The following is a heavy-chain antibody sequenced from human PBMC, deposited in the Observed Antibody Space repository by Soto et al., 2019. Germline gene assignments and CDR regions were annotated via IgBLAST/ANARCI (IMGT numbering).Heavy chain of an antibody. D-gene: IGHD3-3*01. Sequence: QVQLQESGPGLVKPSETLSLTCTVSGGSISSYYWSWIRQPAGKGLEWIGRIYTSGSTNYNPSLRSRVTMSVETSKTQFSLKLSFVTAADTAVYYCARERNYDFWSGYFVGDYYGMDVWGQGTTVTVSS. CDR2: IYTSGST. V-gene: IGHV4-4*07. CDR3: ARERNYDFWSGYFVGDYYGMDV. J-gene: IGHJ6*02. CDR1: GGSISSYY.